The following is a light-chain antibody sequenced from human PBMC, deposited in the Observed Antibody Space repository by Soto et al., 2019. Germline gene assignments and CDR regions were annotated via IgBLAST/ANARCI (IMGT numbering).Light chain of an antibody. CDR1: SSNIGNNY. Sequence: QAVVTQPPSVSAAPGQTVTISCSGSSSNIGNNYVSWYQQLPGTAPKLLIYDNNKRPSGIPDRFSGSKSGTSATLGITGLQTGDEADYYCGTWDSSLSAVVFGGGTKVIVL. V-gene: IGLV1-51*01. J-gene: IGLJ2*01. CDR2: DNN. CDR3: GTWDSSLSAVV.